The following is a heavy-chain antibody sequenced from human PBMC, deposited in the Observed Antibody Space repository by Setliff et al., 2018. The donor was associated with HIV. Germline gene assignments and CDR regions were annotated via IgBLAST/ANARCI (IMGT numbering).Heavy chain of an antibody. CDR3: ARDRYSGSSTDY. J-gene: IGHJ4*02. D-gene: IGHD1-26*01. CDR2: ISSSSSYT. CDR1: GFTFSSYS. Sequence: GESLKISCAASGFTFSSYSMNWVRQAPGKGLEWVSYISSSSSYTHYAGSVKGRFTISRDNVKNSLYLQMNSLRAEDTAVYYCARDRYSGSSTDYWGQGTLVTVSS. V-gene: IGHV3-21*01.